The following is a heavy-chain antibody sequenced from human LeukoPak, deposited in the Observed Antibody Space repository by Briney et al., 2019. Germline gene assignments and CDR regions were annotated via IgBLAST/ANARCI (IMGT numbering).Heavy chain of an antibody. CDR1: GFTFSSYN. D-gene: IGHD6-13*01. V-gene: IGHV3-48*01. J-gene: IGHJ4*02. Sequence: GGSLRLSCAASGFTFSSYNMNWVRQAPGKGLEWVSYISSSSSIIYYADSVKGRFTISRDNAKNSLYLQMNSLRAEDTAVYYCARDGGYRSSWNRFDYWGQGTLVTVSS. CDR2: ISSSSSII. CDR3: ARDGGYRSSWNRFDY.